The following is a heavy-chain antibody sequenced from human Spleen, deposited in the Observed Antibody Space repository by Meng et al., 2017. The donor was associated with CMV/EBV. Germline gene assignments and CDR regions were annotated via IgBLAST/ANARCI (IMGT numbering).Heavy chain of an antibody. CDR2: TTSSGRST. V-gene: IGHV3-23*01. D-gene: IGHD2-21*01. J-gene: IGHJ4*02. CDR1: GFPFGSYA. CDR3: AQYHMVVKTTAVTSLDH. Sequence: GESLKISCAASGFPFGSYAMSWVRQAPGKGLEWVSGTTSSGRSTYYADSVKGRFTLSRDNSKSTLYLQMNSLRPEDTAVYYCAQYHMVVKTTAVTSLDHWGQGTLVTVSS.